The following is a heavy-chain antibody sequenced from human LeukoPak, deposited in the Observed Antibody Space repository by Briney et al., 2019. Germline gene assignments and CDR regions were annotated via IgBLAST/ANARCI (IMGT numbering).Heavy chain of an antibody. CDR3: ARGYSNYADY. CDR2: INHSGST. V-gene: IGHV4-34*01. D-gene: IGHD4-11*01. Sequence: SETLSLTCAVYGGSFSGYYWSWIRQPPGKGLEWIGEINHSGSTNYNPSLKSRVTISVDTSKNQFSLKLSSVTAADTAVYYCARGYSNYADYWGQGTLVTVSS. CDR1: GGSFSGYY. J-gene: IGHJ4*02.